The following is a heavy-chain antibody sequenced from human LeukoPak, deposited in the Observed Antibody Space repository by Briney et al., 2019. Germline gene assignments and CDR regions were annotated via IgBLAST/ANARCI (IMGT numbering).Heavy chain of an antibody. J-gene: IGHJ4*02. D-gene: IGHD3-10*01. CDR1: GFTLSLAW. Sequence: GGSLRLSCATSGFTLSLAWMHWVRQAPGKGLEWVSSISWNSGSIGYADSVKGRFTISRDNAKNSLYLQMNSLRAEDTALYYCARDAHYYGSGSPIDSWGQGTLVTVSS. V-gene: IGHV3-9*01. CDR2: ISWNSGSI. CDR3: ARDAHYYGSGSPIDS.